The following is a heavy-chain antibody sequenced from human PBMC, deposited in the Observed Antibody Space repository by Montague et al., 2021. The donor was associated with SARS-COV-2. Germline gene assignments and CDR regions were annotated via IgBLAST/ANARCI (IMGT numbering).Heavy chain of an antibody. V-gene: IGHV4-59*08. CDR3: ARQGGYCSGGSCYGPFDY. CDR2: FYYSGST. CDR1: GGSITRHY. Sequence: SETLSLTCAVSGGSITRHYWSWIRQAPGKGLEWIGYFYYSGSTTXXPPLKSRVTIPVDTSKNQFSLKLSSVTAADTAVYYCARQGGYCSGGSCYGPFDYWGQGTLVTVSS. J-gene: IGHJ4*02. D-gene: IGHD2-15*01.